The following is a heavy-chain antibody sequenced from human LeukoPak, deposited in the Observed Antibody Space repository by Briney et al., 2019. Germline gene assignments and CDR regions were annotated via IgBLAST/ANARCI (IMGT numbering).Heavy chain of an antibody. CDR2: IRSKAYGGTT. V-gene: IGHV3-49*03. CDR1: GFTFGDYA. D-gene: IGHD3-10*01. J-gene: IGHJ4*02. Sequence: GGSLRLSCTASGFTFGDYAMSWFRQAPGKGLEWVGFIRSKAYGGTTEYAASVKGRFTISRDDSKSIAYLQMNSLKTEDTAVYCCTRVYYGSGSYYPPGYWGQGTLVTVSS. CDR3: TRVYYGSGSYYPPGY.